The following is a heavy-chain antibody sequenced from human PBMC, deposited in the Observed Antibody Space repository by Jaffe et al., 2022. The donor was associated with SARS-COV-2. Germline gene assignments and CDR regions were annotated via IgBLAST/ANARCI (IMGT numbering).Heavy chain of an antibody. D-gene: IGHD6-13*01. Sequence: EVQLVESGGGLVKPGGSLRLSCAASGFTFSSYSMNWVRQAPGKGLEWVSSISSSSSYIYYADSVKGRFTISRDNAKNSLYLQMNSLRAEDTAVYYCAGPLPGIAGQGYYYGMDVWGQGTTVTVSS. J-gene: IGHJ6*02. CDR1: GFTFSSYS. CDR3: AGPLPGIAGQGYYYGMDV. CDR2: ISSSSSYI. V-gene: IGHV3-21*01.